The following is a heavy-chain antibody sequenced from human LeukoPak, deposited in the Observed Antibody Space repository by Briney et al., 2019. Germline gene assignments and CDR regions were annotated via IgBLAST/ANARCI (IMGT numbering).Heavy chain of an antibody. CDR3: ARQNQY. CDR1: GGSFSGYY. V-gene: IGHV4-34*01. CDR2: INHSGST. Sequence: SETLSLTCAVYGGSFSGYYWSWIRQPPGKGLEWIGEINHSGSTNYNPSLKSRVTISVDASKNQFSLKLSSVTAADTAVYYCARQNQYWGQGTLVTVSS. J-gene: IGHJ4*02. D-gene: IGHD2/OR15-2a*01.